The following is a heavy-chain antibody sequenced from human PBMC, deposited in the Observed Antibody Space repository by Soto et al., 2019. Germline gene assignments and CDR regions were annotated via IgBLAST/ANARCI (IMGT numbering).Heavy chain of an antibody. CDR1: GFTFSGYW. D-gene: IGHD2-2*01. V-gene: IGHV3-74*01. Sequence: EVQLVESGGGLVQPGGSLRLSCAGSGFTFSGYWMHWVRQAPGKGPVWVSRLNPNGTFTTNADSVKGRFTISRDNAKNRENLQMNSLRADDTAVYYCARGGTSTTCRGRFYNWGQGTLVTVPS. J-gene: IGHJ4*02. CDR3: ARGGTSTTCRGRFYN. CDR2: LNPNGTFT.